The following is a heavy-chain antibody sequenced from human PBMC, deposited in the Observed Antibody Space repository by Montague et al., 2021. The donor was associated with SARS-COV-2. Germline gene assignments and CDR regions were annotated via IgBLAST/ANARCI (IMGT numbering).Heavy chain of an antibody. CDR3: ARSRLPRVHTHAALYYYYGMDV. CDR1: GFTFSSYW. CDR2: INSDGSNT. V-gene: IGHV3-74*01. Sequence: SLRLSCAASGFTFSSYWMHWVRQAPGKGLVWVSRINSDGSNTSYADSVKGRFTISRDNAKNTLYLQMNSLRAEDTAVYYCARSRLPRVHTHAALYYYYGMDVWGQGTTVTVSS. J-gene: IGHJ6*02. D-gene: IGHD1-1*01.